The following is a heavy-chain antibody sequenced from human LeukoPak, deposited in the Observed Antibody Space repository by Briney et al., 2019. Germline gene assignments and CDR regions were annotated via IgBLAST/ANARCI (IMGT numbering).Heavy chain of an antibody. J-gene: IGHJ4*02. CDR3: AREAFGMGAKYFDY. CDR1: GFTFTSYA. V-gene: IGHV3-64*01. CDR2: ISSNGGST. D-gene: IGHD1-26*01. Sequence: GGSLRLSCAASGFTFTSYAMHWVRQAPGKGLEYVSAISSNGGSTYYANSVKGRFAISRDNSKNTLYLQMGSLRAEDMAVYYCAREAFGMGAKYFDYWGQGTLVTVPS.